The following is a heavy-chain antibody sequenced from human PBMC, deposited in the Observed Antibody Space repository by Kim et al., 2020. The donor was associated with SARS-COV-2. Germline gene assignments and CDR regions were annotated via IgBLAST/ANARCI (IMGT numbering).Heavy chain of an antibody. D-gene: IGHD3-10*01. V-gene: IGHV3-15*01. CDR3: TTDLSYGSGRGYYYYGMDV. J-gene: IGHJ6*02. Sequence: GRFTISRDDSKNTLYLQMNSLKTEDTAVYYCTTDLSYGSGRGYYYYGMDVWGQGTTVTVSS.